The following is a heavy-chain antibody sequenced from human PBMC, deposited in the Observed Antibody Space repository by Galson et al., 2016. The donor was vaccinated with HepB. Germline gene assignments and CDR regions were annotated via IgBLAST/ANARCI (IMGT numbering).Heavy chain of an antibody. CDR3: ARGQHTAMDV. CDR2: AYQRSSWTN. J-gene: IGHJ6*02. CDR1: GDSVSSKSAA. D-gene: IGHD6-13*01. V-gene: IGHV6-1*01. Sequence: CAISGDSVSSKSAAWNWLRQSPSRGLEWLGRAYQRSSWTNDYSESVKSRITISPDTSKNQFSLQLNPVTPADTAVYYCARGQHTAMDVWGQGTTVTVSS.